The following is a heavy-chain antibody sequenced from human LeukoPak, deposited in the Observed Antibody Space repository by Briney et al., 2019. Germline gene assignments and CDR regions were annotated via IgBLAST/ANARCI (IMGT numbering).Heavy chain of an antibody. Sequence: GGSVRLSCAASGFTFSSYAMSWVRQAPGKGLEWVSAISGSGGSTYYADSVKGRFTISRDNSKNTLYLQMNSLRAEDMAVYYCAKDRKKFKGCYSCLYLEHWPRGTVVTVSS. CDR3: AKDRKKFKGCYSCLYLEH. D-gene: IGHD2-15*01. J-gene: IGHJ4*02. CDR2: ISGSGGST. CDR1: GFTFSSYA. V-gene: IGHV3-23*01.